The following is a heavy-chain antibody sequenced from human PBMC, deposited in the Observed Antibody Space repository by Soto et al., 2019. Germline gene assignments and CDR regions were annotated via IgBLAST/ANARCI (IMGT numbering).Heavy chain of an antibody. Sequence: QVQLVQSGAEVKKPGASVKVSCKTSGYSFSEFRMHWVRQAPGQGLEWMGWVNPINGNTNYAQDFQGRVTMTRYASTKTVYMELSSLTSDDTSTVYCARENWHFDYWGQGTLITVSS. CDR3: ARENWHFDY. CDR2: VNPINGNT. J-gene: IGHJ4*02. V-gene: IGHV1-2*02. CDR1: GYSFSEFR.